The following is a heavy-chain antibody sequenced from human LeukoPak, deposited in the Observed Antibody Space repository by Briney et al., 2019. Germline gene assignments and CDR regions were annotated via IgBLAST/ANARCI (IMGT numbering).Heavy chain of an antibody. CDR1: GFTFSTYA. V-gene: IGHV3-64D*06. D-gene: IGHD3-22*01. CDR2: ISTNGGST. J-gene: IGHJ4*02. CDR3: AKGDYYDLDY. Sequence: PGGSLRLSCSASGFTFSTYAMHWVRQAPGKGLEYVSAISTNGGSTYYADSVKGRFTISRDDSKNTLYLQMSSLRAEDTAVYYCAKGDYYDLDYWGQGTLVTVSS.